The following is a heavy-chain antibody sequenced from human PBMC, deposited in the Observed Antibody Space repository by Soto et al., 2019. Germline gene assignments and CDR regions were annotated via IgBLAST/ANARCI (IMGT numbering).Heavy chain of an antibody. CDR1: GGTFSSYT. D-gene: IGHD6-13*01. CDR3: ARAPYSSSWYFDY. CDR2: IIPILGIA. V-gene: IGHV1-69*02. J-gene: IGHJ4*02. Sequence: QVQLVQSGAEVKKPGSSVKVSCKTSGGTFSSYTISWVRQAPGQGLEWMGRIIPILGIANYAQKFQGRVTITADKSTSTAYMELSSLRSEDTAVYYCARAPYSSSWYFDYWGQGTLVTVSS.